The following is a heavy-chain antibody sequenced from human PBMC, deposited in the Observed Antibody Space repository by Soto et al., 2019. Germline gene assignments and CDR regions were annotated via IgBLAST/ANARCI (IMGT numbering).Heavy chain of an antibody. V-gene: IGHV3-11*06. J-gene: IGHJ6*02. CDR3: ARDLGVGGANYYYYYGMDV. Sequence: QVQLVESGGGLVKPGGSLRLSCAASGFTFSDYYMSWIRQAPGKGLEWVSYISSSSSYTNYADSVKGRFTISRDNAKNSLYLQMNSLRAEDTAVYYCARDLGVGGANYYYYYGMDVWGQGTTVTVSS. D-gene: IGHD1-26*01. CDR2: ISSSSSYT. CDR1: GFTFSDYY.